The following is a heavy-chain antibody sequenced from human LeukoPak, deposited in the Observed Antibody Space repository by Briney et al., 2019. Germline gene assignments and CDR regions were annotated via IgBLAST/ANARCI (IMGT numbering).Heavy chain of an antibody. CDR3: AREPNPGYFDY. CDR2: INHSGST. D-gene: IGHD3-10*01. V-gene: IGHV4-39*07. Sequence: PSETLSLTCTVSGGSISSGGYYWSWIRQPPGKGLEWIGEINHSGSTNYNPSLKSRVTILVDTSKNQFSLKLSSVTAADTAVYYCAREPNPGYFDYWGQGTLVTVSS. J-gene: IGHJ4*02. CDR1: GGSISSGGYY.